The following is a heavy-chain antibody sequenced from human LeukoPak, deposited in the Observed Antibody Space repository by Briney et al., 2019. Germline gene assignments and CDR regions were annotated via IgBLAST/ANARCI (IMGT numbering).Heavy chain of an antibody. Sequence: SETLSLTCTVSGGSVGSYYLSWIRQPPGKGLEWIGYIYYSGSTNYSPSLKSRVTISVDTSKNQFSLKLSSVTAADTAVYYCARGWGYFDSWGQGTLVTVSS. J-gene: IGHJ4*02. CDR3: ARGWGYFDS. D-gene: IGHD7-27*01. CDR2: IYYSGST. V-gene: IGHV4-59*08. CDR1: GGSVGSYY.